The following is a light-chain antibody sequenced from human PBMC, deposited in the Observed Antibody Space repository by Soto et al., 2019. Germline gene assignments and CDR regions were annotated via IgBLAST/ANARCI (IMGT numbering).Light chain of an antibody. CDR2: GAS. Sequence: EILMTQSPATLSVSPGERATLSCRASQSISSNLAWYQQKPGQAPRLLIYGASTRATGIPARFSGSGSGTEFTLTITSLQSEDFAVYYCQQNNHWLWTFGQGTKVDIK. V-gene: IGKV3-15*01. J-gene: IGKJ1*01. CDR1: QSISSN. CDR3: QQNNHWLWT.